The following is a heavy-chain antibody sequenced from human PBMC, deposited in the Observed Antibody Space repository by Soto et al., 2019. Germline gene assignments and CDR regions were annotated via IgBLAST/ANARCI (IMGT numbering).Heavy chain of an antibody. CDR1: GFFFSSYG. Sequence: QVQLVESGGGVVQPGRSLRLSCAASGFFFSSYGMHWVRQAPGKGPEWVAAISYSGSVKYYGDSVKGRFTISRDNSKNTLYLQMNSLRPEDTAVYYSAKDPGMDVCGQGTTVTV. CDR2: ISYSGSVK. D-gene: IGHD1-1*01. V-gene: IGHV3-30*18. J-gene: IGHJ6*02. CDR3: AKDPGMDV.